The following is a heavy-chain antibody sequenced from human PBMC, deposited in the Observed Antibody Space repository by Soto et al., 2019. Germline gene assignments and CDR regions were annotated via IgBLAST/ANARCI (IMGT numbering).Heavy chain of an antibody. J-gene: IGHJ4*02. CDR1: GFTFSSYS. CDR3: ARSPDYMYYFDY. Sequence: GGSLRLSCAASGFTFSSYSMNWVRQAPGKGLEWVSSISSSSSYIYYADSVKGRFTISRDNAKNSLYLQMNSLRAEDTAVYYCARSPDYMYYFDYWGQGTLVTVSS. V-gene: IGHV3-21*01. CDR2: ISSSSSYI. D-gene: IGHD4-4*01.